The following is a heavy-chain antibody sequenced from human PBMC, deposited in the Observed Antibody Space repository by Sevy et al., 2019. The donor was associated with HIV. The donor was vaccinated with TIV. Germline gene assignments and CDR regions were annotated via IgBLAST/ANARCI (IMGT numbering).Heavy chain of an antibody. V-gene: IGHV1-69*13. CDR1: GGTFSSYA. Sequence: ASVKVSCKASGGTFSSYAISWVRQAPGQGLEWMGGIIPIFGTANYAQKFQGRVTITADESTSTAYMELSSLRSEETAVYYCARDSAVAGTTEYFQHWGQGTLVTVSS. CDR2: IIPIFGTA. CDR3: ARDSAVAGTTEYFQH. D-gene: IGHD6-19*01. J-gene: IGHJ1*01.